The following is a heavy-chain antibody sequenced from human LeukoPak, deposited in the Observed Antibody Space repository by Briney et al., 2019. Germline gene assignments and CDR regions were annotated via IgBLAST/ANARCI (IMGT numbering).Heavy chain of an antibody. J-gene: IGHJ4*02. CDR1: GFTFSSYG. Sequence: PGGSLRLSCAASGFTFSSYGMHWVRQVPGKGLEWVAVIWYDGSNKYYADSVKGRFTISRDNSKNTLYLQMNSLRAEDTAVYYCARGATRSYYFDYWGQGTLVTVSS. V-gene: IGHV3-33*01. CDR3: ARGATRSYYFDY. CDR2: IWYDGSNK. D-gene: IGHD1-1*01.